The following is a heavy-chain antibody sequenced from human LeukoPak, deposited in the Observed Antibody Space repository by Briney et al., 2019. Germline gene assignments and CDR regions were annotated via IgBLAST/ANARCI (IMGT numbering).Heavy chain of an antibody. Sequence: GASVKVSCKASGYTFTSYYMHWVRQAPGQGLEWMGIINPSGGSTSYAQKFQGRVTMTRDTSTSTVYMELSSLRSEDTAVYYCAGEGNAPRYFDYWGQGTLVTVSS. CDR2: INPSGGST. CDR3: AGEGNAPRYFDY. J-gene: IGHJ4*02. D-gene: IGHD3-16*02. CDR1: GYTFTSYY. V-gene: IGHV1-46*01.